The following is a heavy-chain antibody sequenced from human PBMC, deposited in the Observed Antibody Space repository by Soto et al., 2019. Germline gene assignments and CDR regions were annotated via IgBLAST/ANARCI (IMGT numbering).Heavy chain of an antibody. J-gene: IGHJ6*03. CDR1: GFTFSSYW. CDR2: IKQDGSEK. V-gene: IGHV3-7*01. D-gene: IGHD3-3*02. Sequence: GGSLRLSCAASGFTFSSYWMSWVRQAPGKGLEWVANIKQDGSEKYYVDSVKGRFTISRDNAKNSLYLQMNSLRAEDTAVYYCAREGDHFWRPTSYYYMDVCGKGTTVTV. CDR3: AREGDHFWRPTSYYYMDV.